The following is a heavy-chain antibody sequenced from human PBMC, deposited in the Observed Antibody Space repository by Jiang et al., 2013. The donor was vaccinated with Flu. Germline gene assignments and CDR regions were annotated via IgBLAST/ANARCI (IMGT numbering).Heavy chain of an antibody. CDR3: ARRGYYDSSGYYYFDY. V-gene: IGHV5-51*01. CDR1: GYSFTSYW. Sequence: GAEVKKPGESLKISCKGSGYSFTSYWIGWVRQMPGKGLEWMGVIYPGDSDTRYSPSFQGQVTISADKSISTAYLQWSSLKASDTAMYYCARRGYYDSSGYYYFDYWGQGTLVTVSS. CDR2: IYPGDSDT. D-gene: IGHD3-22*01. J-gene: IGHJ4*02.